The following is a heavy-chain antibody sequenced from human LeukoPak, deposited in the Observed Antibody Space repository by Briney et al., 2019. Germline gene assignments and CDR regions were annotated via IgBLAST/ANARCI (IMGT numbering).Heavy chain of an antibody. CDR1: GGSFSGYY. CDR2: INHSGST. Sequence: SETLSLTCAVYGGSFSGYYWSWIRQPLGKGLEWIGEINHSGSTNYNPSLKSRVTISVDTSKNQFSLKLSSVTAADTAVYYCARGNYVVPAAANVDYWGQGTLVTVSS. CDR3: ARGNYVVPAAANVDY. D-gene: IGHD2-2*01. V-gene: IGHV4-34*01. J-gene: IGHJ4*02.